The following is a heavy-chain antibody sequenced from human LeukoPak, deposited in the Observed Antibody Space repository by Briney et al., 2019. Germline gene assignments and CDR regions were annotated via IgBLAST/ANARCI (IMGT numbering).Heavy chain of an antibody. V-gene: IGHV3-48*04. CDR3: ARDRGGSYSAIDY. D-gene: IGHD1-26*01. CDR1: GFTFSSYS. CDR2: ISSSSSTI. Sequence: GGSMRLSCAASGFTFSSYSMNWVRQAPGKGLEWVSFISSSSSTIYYADSVKGRFTISRDNAKNSLYLQMNSLRAEDTAVYYCARDRGGSYSAIDYWGQGTLVTVSS. J-gene: IGHJ4*02.